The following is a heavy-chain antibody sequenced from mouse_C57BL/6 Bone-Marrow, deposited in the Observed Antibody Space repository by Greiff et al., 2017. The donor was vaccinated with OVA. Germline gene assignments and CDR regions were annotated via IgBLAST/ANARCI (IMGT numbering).Heavy chain of an antibody. D-gene: IGHD2-3*01. V-gene: IGHV1-81*01. CDR2: IYPRSGNT. CDR3: ARRWLLLPYYFDY. CDR1: GYTFTSYG. Sequence: VMLVESGAELARPGASVKLSCKASGYTFTSYGISWVKQRTGQGLEWIGEIYPRSGNTYYNEKFKGKATLTADKSSSTAYMELRSLTSEDSAVYFCARRWLLLPYYFDYWGQGTTLTVSS. J-gene: IGHJ2*01.